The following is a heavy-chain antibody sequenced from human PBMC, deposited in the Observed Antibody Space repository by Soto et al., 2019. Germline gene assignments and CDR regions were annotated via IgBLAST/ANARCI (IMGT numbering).Heavy chain of an antibody. J-gene: IGHJ4*02. V-gene: IGHV1-18*04. CDR3: ARELNTDPSAYYSFAY. D-gene: IGHD3-22*01. Sequence: VASVKVSCKAPGYTFTSYGISWVRQAPGQGLEWMGWISTNNADTNYAQKFQGRVTMTTETSTRTTYMELRSLRSDDTAVYYCARELNTDPSAYYSFAYWGQGTLVTVSS. CDR2: ISTNNADT. CDR1: GYTFTSYG.